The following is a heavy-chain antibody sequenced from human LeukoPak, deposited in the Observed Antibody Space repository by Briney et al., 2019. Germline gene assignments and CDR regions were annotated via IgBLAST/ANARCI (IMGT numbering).Heavy chain of an antibody. CDR1: GGSISSGDYY. CDR2: IYYSGST. V-gene: IGHV4-30-4*01. J-gene: IGHJ4*02. D-gene: IGHD3-22*01. Sequence: SETLSLTCSVSGGSISSGDYYWRWIRQPPGKGLEWIGYIYYSGSTYYNPSLKSRITISVDTSKNQFSLNLRSVTAADTAVYYCARDRRLGDSRYDYWGQGTLVTVSS. CDR3: ARDRRLGDSRYDY.